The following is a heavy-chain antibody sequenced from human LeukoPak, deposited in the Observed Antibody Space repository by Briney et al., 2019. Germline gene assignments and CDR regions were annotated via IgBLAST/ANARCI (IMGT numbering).Heavy chain of an antibody. CDR1: GFTFSSYE. Sequence: GGSLRLSCAASGFTFSSYEMNWVRQAPGKGLEWVSYISSSGSTIYYADSVKGRFTISRDNAKNSLYLQMNSLRAEDTAVYYCAGDEVVVAATGFDYWGQGTLVTVSS. CDR3: AGDEVVVAATGFDY. V-gene: IGHV3-48*03. CDR2: ISSSGSTI. D-gene: IGHD2-15*01. J-gene: IGHJ4*02.